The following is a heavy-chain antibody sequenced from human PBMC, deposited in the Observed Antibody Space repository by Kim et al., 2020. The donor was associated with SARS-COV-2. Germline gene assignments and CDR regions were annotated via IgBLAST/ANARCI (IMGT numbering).Heavy chain of an antibody. D-gene: IGHD3-3*01. V-gene: IGHV3-23*01. CDR1: GFTFSSYA. J-gene: IGHJ4*02. CDR2: ISGSGGST. CDR3: AKDQQAPGFLGWTNFDY. Sequence: GGSLRLSCAASGFTFSSYAMSWVRQAPGKGLEWVSAISGSGGSTYYADSVKGRFTISRDNSKNTLYLQMNSLRAEDTAVYYCAKDQQAPGFLGWTNFDYWGQGTLVTVSS.